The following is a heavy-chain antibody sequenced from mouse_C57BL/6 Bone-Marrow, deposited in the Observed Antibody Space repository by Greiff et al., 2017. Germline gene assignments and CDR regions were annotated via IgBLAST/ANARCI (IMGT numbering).Heavy chain of an antibody. CDR1: GFNIKDDY. CDR3: TTWRLAGAWFAY. CDR2: IDPENGDT. Sequence: DVHLVESGAELVRPGASVKLSCTASGFNIKDDYMHWVKQRPEQGLEWIGWIDPENGDTEYASKFQGKATITADTSSNTAYLQLSSLTSEDTAVYYCTTWRLAGAWFAYWGQGTLVTVSA. J-gene: IGHJ3*01. V-gene: IGHV14-4*01.